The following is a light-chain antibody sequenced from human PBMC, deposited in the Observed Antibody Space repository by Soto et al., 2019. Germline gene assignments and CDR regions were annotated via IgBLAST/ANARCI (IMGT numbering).Light chain of an antibody. CDR3: QQYNSYSLT. CDR2: KAS. CDR1: QSIGSW. V-gene: IGKV1-5*03. Sequence: DIQMTQSPSTLSASVGDRVTITCRASQSIGSWLAWYQQKPGKAPKLLIYKASSLESGVPSRFSGGGSGTEFTLTISSLQPDDFATYYCQQYNSYSLTFGQGTKVEIK. J-gene: IGKJ1*01.